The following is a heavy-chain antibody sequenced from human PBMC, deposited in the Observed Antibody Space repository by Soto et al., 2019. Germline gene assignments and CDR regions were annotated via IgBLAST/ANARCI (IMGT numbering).Heavy chain of an antibody. CDR3: ETQNNKPGAPGDAFDI. CDR2: IYPGDSDT. J-gene: IGHJ3*02. D-gene: IGHD2-2*01. V-gene: IGHV5-51*01. CDR1: GYIFTSYW. Sequence: PGESLKISCKGSGYIFTSYWIGWVRQMPGKGLEWMGIIYPGDSDTRYSPSFQGQVTISADKSISTAYLQWSSLKASDTAMYYCETQNNKPGAPGDAFDICGQGTMVTVSS.